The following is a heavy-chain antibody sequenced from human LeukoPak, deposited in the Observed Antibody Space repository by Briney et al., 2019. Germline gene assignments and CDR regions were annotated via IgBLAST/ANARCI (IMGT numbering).Heavy chain of an antibody. V-gene: IGHV4-30-2*01. D-gene: IGHD2-2*01. CDR1: GGSIGSGGYS. Sequence: SQTLSLTCAVSGGSIGSGGYSWSWIRQPPGKGLEWIGYIYHSGSTYYNPSLKSRVTISVDRSKNQFSLKLSSVTAADTAVYYCARGGYCSSTSCYEGWFDPWGQGTLVTVSS. CDR2: IYHSGST. J-gene: IGHJ5*02. CDR3: ARGGYCSSTSCYEGWFDP.